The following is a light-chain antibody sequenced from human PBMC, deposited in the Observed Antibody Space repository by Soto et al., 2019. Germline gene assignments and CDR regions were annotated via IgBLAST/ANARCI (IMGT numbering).Light chain of an antibody. CDR2: AAS. CDR3: QQSYSTPYT. CDR1: QSISSY. Sequence: DIQMTQSPSSLSASVGDRITITCRASQSISSYLNWYQQRPGKAPNLLIYAASSLRSGVPSRFSGRGSGTEFTLTISSLTPEDVATYYCQQSYSTPYTFGPGTKVDIK. V-gene: IGKV1-39*01. J-gene: IGKJ2*01.